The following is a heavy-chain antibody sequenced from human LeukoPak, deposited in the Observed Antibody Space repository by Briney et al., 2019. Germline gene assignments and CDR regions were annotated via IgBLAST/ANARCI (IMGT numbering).Heavy chain of an antibody. CDR1: GFTFNSCA. CDR2: ISGSGVST. V-gene: IGHV3-23*01. CDR3: AKDLPGFFDY. J-gene: IGHJ4*02. Sequence: GGSLRLSCAASGFTFNSCAMSWVRQAPGKGLEWVSTISGSGVSTYYADSVKGRFTISRDNSRNTLYLQMNSLRAEDTAVYSCAKDLPGFFDYWGQGTLVTVFS.